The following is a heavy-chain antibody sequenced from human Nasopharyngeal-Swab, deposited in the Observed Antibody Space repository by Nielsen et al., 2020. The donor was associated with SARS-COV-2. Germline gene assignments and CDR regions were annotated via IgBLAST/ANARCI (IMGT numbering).Heavy chain of an antibody. Sequence: PGKGLEWIGYIYYSGSTKYNPSLKSRVTISVGTSKNQFSLKLSSVTAADTAVYYCARGYCSGGSCYRYYYYYYMDVWGKGTTVTVSS. CDR3: ARGYCSGGSCYRYYYYYYMDV. CDR2: IYYSGST. D-gene: IGHD2-15*01. V-gene: IGHV4-59*13. J-gene: IGHJ6*03.